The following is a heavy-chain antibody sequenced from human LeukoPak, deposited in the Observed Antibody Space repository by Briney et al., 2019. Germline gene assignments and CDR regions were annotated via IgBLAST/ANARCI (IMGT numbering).Heavy chain of an antibody. CDR3: AKDRGIISDY. Sequence: GGSLRLSCTVSGFTVSSNSMSWVRQAPGKGLEWVSFISGSGDSTYYADSVKGRFTISRDNSKNTLYLQMNSLRAEDTAVYYCAKDRGIISDYWGQGTLVTVSS. CDR2: ISGSGDST. D-gene: IGHD3-16*01. J-gene: IGHJ4*02. CDR1: GFTVSSNS. V-gene: IGHV3-23*01.